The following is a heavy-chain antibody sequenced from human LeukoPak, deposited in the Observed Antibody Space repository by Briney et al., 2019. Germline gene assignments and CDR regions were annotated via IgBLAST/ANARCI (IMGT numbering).Heavy chain of an antibody. CDR2: IKQDGSEK. D-gene: IGHD3-10*01. Sequence: PGGSLRLSCAASGFTFSSYWMSWVRQAPGKGLEWEANIKQDGSEKYYVDSVKGRFTISRDNAKSSLYLQMNSLRAEDTAVYYCARDGTLWFGGVGEGAFDYWGQGTLVTVSS. CDR1: GFTFSSYW. J-gene: IGHJ4*02. V-gene: IGHV3-7*01. CDR3: ARDGTLWFGGVGEGAFDY.